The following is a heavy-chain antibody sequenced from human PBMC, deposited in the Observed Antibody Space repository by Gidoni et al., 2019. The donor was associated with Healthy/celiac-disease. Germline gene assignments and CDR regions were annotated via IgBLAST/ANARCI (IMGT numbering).Heavy chain of an antibody. D-gene: IGHD4-17*01. CDR1: GGSISSGGYS. V-gene: IGHV4-30-2*01. CDR3: ARGPGDDYGGNSGAFDI. Sequence: QLQLQESGSGLVKPSQTLSLTCAVSGGSISSGGYSWSWIRQPPGKGLEWIGYIYHSGSTYYNPSLKSRVTISVDRSKNQFSLKLSSVTAADTAVYYCARGPGDDYGGNSGAFDIWGQGTMVTVSS. J-gene: IGHJ3*02. CDR2: IYHSGST.